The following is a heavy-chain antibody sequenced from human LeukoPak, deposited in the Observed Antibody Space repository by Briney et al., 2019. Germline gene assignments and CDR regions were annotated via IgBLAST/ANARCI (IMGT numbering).Heavy chain of an antibody. CDR2: ISSSSSYI. CDR3: ARGRDGSQSPIDY. Sequence: GGSLRLSCAASGFTFSNYNMNWVRQAPGKGLEWVSSISSSSSYIYYADSLRGRFTISRDNAENSLYLQMISLRAEDTAVYYCARGRDGSQSPIDYWGQGTLVTVSS. J-gene: IGHJ4*02. CDR1: GFTFSNYN. V-gene: IGHV3-21*01. D-gene: IGHD5-24*01.